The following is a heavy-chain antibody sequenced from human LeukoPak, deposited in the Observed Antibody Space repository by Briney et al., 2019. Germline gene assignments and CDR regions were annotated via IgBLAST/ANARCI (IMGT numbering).Heavy chain of an antibody. V-gene: IGHV1-69*05. CDR1: GGTFSSYA. CDR2: IIPIFGTA. J-gene: IGHJ2*01. Sequence: GASVKVSCKASGGTFSSYAISWARQAPGQGLEWMGGIIPIFGTANYAQKFQGRVTITTDESTSTAYMELSSPRSEDTAVYYCARDQTPYWYFDLWGRGTLVTVSS. CDR3: ARDQTPYWYFDL.